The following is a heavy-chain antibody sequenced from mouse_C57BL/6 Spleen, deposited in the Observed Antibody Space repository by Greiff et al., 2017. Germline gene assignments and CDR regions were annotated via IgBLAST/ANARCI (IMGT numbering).Heavy chain of an antibody. D-gene: IGHD1-1*01. Sequence: VQLVESGPGLVQPSQSLSITCTVSGFSLTSYGVHWVRQSPGKGLEWLGVIWSDGSTDYNAAFISRLSISKDNSKSQVFFKMNSLQADDTAIYYCARKGDLLLYAMDYWGQGTSVTVSS. CDR1: GFSLTSYG. J-gene: IGHJ4*01. V-gene: IGHV2-2*01. CDR3: ARKGDLLLYAMDY. CDR2: IWSDGST.